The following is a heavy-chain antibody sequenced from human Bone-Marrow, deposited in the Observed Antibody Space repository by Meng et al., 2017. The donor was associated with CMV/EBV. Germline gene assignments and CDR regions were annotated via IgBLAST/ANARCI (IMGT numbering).Heavy chain of an antibody. CDR2: INPNSGGT. CDR1: GYTFTGYY. D-gene: IGHD2-21*01. Sequence: ASSYVSCKASGYTFTGYYMHWVRQAPGQGLEWMGWINPNSGGTNYAQKFQGRVTMTRDTSISTAYMELSRLRSDDTAVYYCVRPIAGKHAFDIWGQGTMVTVSS. J-gene: IGHJ3*02. CDR3: VRPIAGKHAFDI. V-gene: IGHV1-2*02.